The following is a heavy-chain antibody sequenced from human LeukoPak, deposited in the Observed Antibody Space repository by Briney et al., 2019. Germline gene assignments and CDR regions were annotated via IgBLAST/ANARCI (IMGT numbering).Heavy chain of an antibody. J-gene: IGHJ4*02. Sequence: KSGGSLRLSCAASGFTFSSYSINWVRQAREKGLEWVSSISSTSTYMYYADSVKGRFTISRDNAKNSLFLQMNSLRAEDTAVYYCAKNTFCSSSSCQTALDYWGQGTLVTVSS. CDR1: GFTFSSYS. V-gene: IGHV3-21*01. CDR3: AKNTFCSSSSCQTALDY. D-gene: IGHD2-15*01. CDR2: ISSTSTYM.